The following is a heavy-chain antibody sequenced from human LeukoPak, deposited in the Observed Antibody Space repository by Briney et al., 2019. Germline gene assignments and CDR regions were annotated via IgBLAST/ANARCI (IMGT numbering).Heavy chain of an antibody. Sequence: SETLSLTCTVSGGSISSYYWSWIRQPPGEGLEWIGYLYYSGSTNYNPSLKSRVSISVDTSKNQFSLKLSSVTAADTAVYYCARGISTYGMDVWGQGTTVTVSS. CDR3: ARGISTYGMDV. CDR1: GGSISSYY. J-gene: IGHJ6*02. CDR2: LYYSGST. D-gene: IGHD3-10*01. V-gene: IGHV4-59*08.